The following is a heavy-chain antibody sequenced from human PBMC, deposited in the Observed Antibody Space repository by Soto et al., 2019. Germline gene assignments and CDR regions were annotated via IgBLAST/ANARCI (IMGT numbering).Heavy chain of an antibody. J-gene: IGHJ4*02. V-gene: IGHV3-74*01. Sequence: EVQLVESGGGSVQPGGSLRLSCVASGITFSGYWMHWVRQVPGKGLVWVARVDSDGSGTSYAVSVNGRLTISRDNANNTLKRRRNRLRVVETAVYYCATEFENWGKGTQVTVYS. CDR1: GITFSGYW. CDR3: ATEFEN. CDR2: VDSDGSGT.